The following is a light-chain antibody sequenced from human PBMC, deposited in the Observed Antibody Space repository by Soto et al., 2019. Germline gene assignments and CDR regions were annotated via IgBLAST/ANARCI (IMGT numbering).Light chain of an antibody. J-gene: IGKJ1*01. CDR1: QSLSTSD. V-gene: IGKV3-20*01. CDR3: EQYGFSPLT. Sequence: EMVLTQCPGTLSLSPGERATLSCRASQSLSTSDFGCFQQKPGQAPRVLISGASSWATGIPHRCSGSGSGAAFTLTISRLELEDFAVYYCEQYGFSPLTFGQGTKVEIK. CDR2: GAS.